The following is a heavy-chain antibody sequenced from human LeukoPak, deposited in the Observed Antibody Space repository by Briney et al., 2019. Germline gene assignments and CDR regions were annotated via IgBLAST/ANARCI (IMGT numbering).Heavy chain of an antibody. D-gene: IGHD3-22*01. CDR3: VKDSYYYDSSAYYEEYYFDY. CDR1: GFTLSSDG. CDR2: ISYVGSNQ. J-gene: IGHJ4*02. V-gene: IGHV3-30*18. Sequence: GGSLRLSCAPSGFTLSSDGMHWVRQAPGRGLEWVAVISYVGSNQYYADSVKGRFTISRDNSKNTLYLQMNSLRAEDTAVYYCVKDSYYYDSSAYYEEYYFDYWGQGTLVTVSS.